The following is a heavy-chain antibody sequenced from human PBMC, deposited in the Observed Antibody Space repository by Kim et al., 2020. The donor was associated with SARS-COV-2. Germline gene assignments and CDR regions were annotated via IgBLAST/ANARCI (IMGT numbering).Heavy chain of an antibody. V-gene: IGHV4-4*02. CDR2: IYHSGST. CDR3: ARGSPFTGWDYDSSGYSPGLFDY. CDR1: GGSISSSNW. J-gene: IGHJ4*02. Sequence: SETLSLTCAVSGGSISSSNWWSWVRQPPGKGLEWIGEIYHSGSTNYNPSLKSRVTISVDKSKNQFSLKLSSVTAADTAVYYCARGSPFTGWDYDSSGYSPGLFDYWGQGTLVTVSS. D-gene: IGHD3-22*01.